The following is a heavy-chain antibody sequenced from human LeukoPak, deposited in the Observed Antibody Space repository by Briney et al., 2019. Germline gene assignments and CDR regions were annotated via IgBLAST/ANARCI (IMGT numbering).Heavy chain of an antibody. CDR2: IYSGGST. V-gene: IGHV3-66*02. J-gene: IGHJ5*02. Sequence: PGGSLRLSCAASGFTVSSNYMSWVRQAPGKGLEWVSVIYSGGSTYYADSVKGRFTISRDNTKNTLYLQMNRLRTEDTAVYFCARLRWVDWFDPWGQGTLVTVSS. CDR3: ARLRWVDWFDP. CDR1: GFTVSSNY. D-gene: IGHD4-23*01.